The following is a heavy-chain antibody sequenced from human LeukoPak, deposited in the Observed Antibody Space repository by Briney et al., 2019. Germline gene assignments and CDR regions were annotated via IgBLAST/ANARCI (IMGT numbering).Heavy chain of an antibody. D-gene: IGHD1-14*01. V-gene: IGHV1-24*01. CDR3: ATSPRYGPTDLDY. CDR2: FDPEDGET. CDR1: GYTLTELS. J-gene: IGHJ4*02. Sequence: SSVKVSCKVSGYTLTELSMHWVRQPPGKGLDWMGGFDPEDGETIYAQKFQGRVTMTEDTSTDTAYMELSSLRSEDTAVYYCATSPRYGPTDLDYWGQGTLVTVSS.